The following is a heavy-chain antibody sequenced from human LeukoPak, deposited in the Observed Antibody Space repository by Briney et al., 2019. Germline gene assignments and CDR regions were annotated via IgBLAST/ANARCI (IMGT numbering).Heavy chain of an antibody. CDR2: IYYSGST. CDR1: GGSISSYY. D-gene: IGHD3-3*01. Sequence: SETLSLTCTVSGGSISSYYWSWLRQPPGEGLEWLGYIYYSGSTNYNPSLKSRVTISVDTSKNQFSLKLSSVTAADTAVYYCARQITIFGVVVSGWFDPWGQGTLVTVSS. J-gene: IGHJ5*02. CDR3: ARQITIFGVVVSGWFDP. V-gene: IGHV4-59*01.